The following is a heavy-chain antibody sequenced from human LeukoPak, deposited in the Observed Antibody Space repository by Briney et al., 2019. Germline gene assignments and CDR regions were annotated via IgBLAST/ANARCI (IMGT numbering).Heavy chain of an antibody. CDR1: GFTFNHFA. J-gene: IGHJ4*02. CDR2: ISYDGNNK. Sequence: PGGSLRLSCAASGFTFNHFAMHWVRQAPGKGLEWVAVISYDGNNKYHADSVKGRLTITRDNSKNTLYLQLNSLRGDDTAMYYCARGLRWWEPLKFDYWGQGTLVTVSS. CDR3: ARGLRWWEPLKFDY. V-gene: IGHV3-30-3*01. D-gene: IGHD2-15*01.